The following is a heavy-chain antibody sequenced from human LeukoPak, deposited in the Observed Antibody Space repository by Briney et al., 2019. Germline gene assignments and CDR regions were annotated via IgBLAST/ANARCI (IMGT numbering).Heavy chain of an antibody. D-gene: IGHD3-16*01. Sequence: PGGSLRLSCAASGFTFSTYSMSWVRQAPGKGLEWVSAIRGGGEDTYYADSVKGRFTISRDNSKDTLSLQMNSLRAEDTAVYYCAKISWDGCGTFHWGQGTLVTVSS. CDR3: AKISWDGCGTFH. CDR1: GFTFSTYS. J-gene: IGHJ4*02. CDR2: IRGGGEDT. V-gene: IGHV3-23*01.